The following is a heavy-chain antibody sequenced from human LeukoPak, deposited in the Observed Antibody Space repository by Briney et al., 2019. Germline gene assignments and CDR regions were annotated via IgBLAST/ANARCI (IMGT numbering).Heavy chain of an antibody. CDR3: ARGDFWSGDYTDAFDV. D-gene: IGHD3-3*01. V-gene: IGHV3-7*04. CDR2: IKPDGSEK. Sequence: PGRSLRLSCAASGFTFSSYAMHWVRQAPGKGLEWVANIKPDGSEKYCIDSVKGRFTVSRDNAKNSLYLQMNSLRAGDTAVYYCARGDFWSGDYTDAFDVWGQGTMVTVSS. CDR1: GFTFSSYA. J-gene: IGHJ3*01.